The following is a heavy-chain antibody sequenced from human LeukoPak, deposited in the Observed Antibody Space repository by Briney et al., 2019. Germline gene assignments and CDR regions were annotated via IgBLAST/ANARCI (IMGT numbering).Heavy chain of an antibody. J-gene: IGHJ4*02. D-gene: IGHD6-19*01. CDR2: IYYTGAT. V-gene: IGHV4-59*12. CDR3: ARDGGSGWVIDN. CDR1: GGSISSYY. Sequence: SETLSLTCTVSGGSISSYYWTWIRQPPGKGLEWIGYIYYTGATSYNPSLKSRVTISVDTPKKQFSLKLTSVTAADTAVYYCARDGGSGWVIDNWGQGTLVTVSS.